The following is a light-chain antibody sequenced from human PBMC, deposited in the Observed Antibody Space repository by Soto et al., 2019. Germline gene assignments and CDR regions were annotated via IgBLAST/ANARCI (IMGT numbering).Light chain of an antibody. CDR2: GNS. J-gene: IGLJ3*02. V-gene: IGLV1-40*01. CDR3: QSSDSSLSGWV. Sequence: QSVLTQPPSVSGAPGQRVTISCTGSSSNIGAGYDVHWYQQLPGTAPKLLIYGNSNRPSGVPDRFSGSKSGTSASLALTGLQAEDEADYYCQSSDSSLSGWVFGRGTKVTVL. CDR1: SSNIGAGYD.